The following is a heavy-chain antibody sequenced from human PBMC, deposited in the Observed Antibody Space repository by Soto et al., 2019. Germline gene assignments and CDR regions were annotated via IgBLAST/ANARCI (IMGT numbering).Heavy chain of an antibody. D-gene: IGHD3-10*01. CDR2: IYYSGST. CDR3: ARAMVRGVIKYTWFDP. V-gene: IGHV4-59*01. Sequence: PXESLSLPVTVSGGSIDSCYGSWIRQPPGKGLEWIGYIYYSGSTNYNPSLKSRVTISVDTSKNQFSLKLSSVTAADTAVYYCARAMVRGVIKYTWFDPWGQGTLVTVSS. CDR1: GGSIDSCY. J-gene: IGHJ5*02.